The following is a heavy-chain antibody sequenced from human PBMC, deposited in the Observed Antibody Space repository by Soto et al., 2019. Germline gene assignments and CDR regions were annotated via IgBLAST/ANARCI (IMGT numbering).Heavy chain of an antibody. D-gene: IGHD3-10*01. CDR1: GFTFSDYY. CDR3: ARGKHYYYGSGSPRAGMDV. V-gene: IGHV3-11*01. J-gene: IGHJ6*02. Sequence: GGSLRLSCAASGFTFSDYYMSWIRQAPGKGLEWVSYISSSGSTIYYADSVKGRFTISRDNAKNSLYLQMNSLRAEDTAVYYCARGKHYYYGSGSPRAGMDVWGQGTTVTVSS. CDR2: ISSSGSTI.